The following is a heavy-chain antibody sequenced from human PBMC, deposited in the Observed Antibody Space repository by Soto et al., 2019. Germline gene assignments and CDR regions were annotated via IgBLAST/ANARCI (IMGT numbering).Heavy chain of an antibody. Sequence: SENLSLTCAVSGASMTSGGFSWTWVRQPPGGGLEWIGHVYHRASTQYNPSLKGRVSISVDTSRSLFSLRLTSLTAADTAVYFCTRGSAAPLSILYFDTWGQGTPVTVSS. D-gene: IGHD6-13*01. CDR2: VYHRAST. CDR3: TRGSAAPLSILYFDT. J-gene: IGHJ4*02. CDR1: GASMTSGGFS. V-gene: IGHV4-30-2*01.